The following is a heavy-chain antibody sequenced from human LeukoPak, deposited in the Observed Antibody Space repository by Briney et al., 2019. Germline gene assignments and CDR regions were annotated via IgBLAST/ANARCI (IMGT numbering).Heavy chain of an antibody. Sequence: TPSETLSLTCTVSGGSISSYYWSWNRQPAGKGLEWIGHIYTSGSTNYNPSLKSRVTMSVDTSKNQFSLKLSSVTAADTAVYYCARGVYYYDSSGYYVGTHDPWGQGTLVTVSS. CDR1: GGSISSYY. J-gene: IGHJ5*02. D-gene: IGHD3-22*01. CDR3: ARGVYYYDSSGYYVGTHDP. CDR2: IYTSGST. V-gene: IGHV4-4*07.